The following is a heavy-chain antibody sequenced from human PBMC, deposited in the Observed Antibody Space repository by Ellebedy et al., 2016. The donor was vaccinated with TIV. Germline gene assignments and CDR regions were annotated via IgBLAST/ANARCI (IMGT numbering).Heavy chain of an antibody. J-gene: IGHJ4*02. CDR3: AKPYCSGGYCYWGYYFDS. CDR1: GFTFSNYG. CDR2: ISYDGTNK. Sequence: PGGSLRLSCAASGFTFSNYGMHWVRQAPGKGLAWVAVISYDGTNKYYADSVKGRITISRDNSKNTLYLQMNSLRAEDTAVYYCAKPYCSGGYCYWGYYFDSWGQGSLVTVSS. V-gene: IGHV3-30*18. D-gene: IGHD2-21*01.